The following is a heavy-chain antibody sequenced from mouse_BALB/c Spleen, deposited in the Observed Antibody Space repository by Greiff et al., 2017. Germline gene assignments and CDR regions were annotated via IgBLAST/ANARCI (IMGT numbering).Heavy chain of an antibody. CDR3: TRSYDGYYGFAY. CDR2: IDPSDSYT. D-gene: IGHD2-3*01. Sequence: VQLQQPGAELVKPGASVKMSCKASGYTFTSYWMHWVKQRPGQGLEWIGVIDPSDSYTSYNQKFKGKATLTVDTSSSTAYMQLSSLTSEDSAVYYCTRSYDGYYGFAYWGQGTLVTVSA. J-gene: IGHJ3*01. V-gene: IGHV1S127*01. CDR1: GYTFTSYW.